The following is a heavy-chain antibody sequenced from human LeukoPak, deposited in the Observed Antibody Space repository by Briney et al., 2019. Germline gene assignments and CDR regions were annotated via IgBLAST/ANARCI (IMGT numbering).Heavy chain of an antibody. J-gene: IGHJ4*02. Sequence: SQTLSLTCTVSGDSITSGGYYWSCLRQRPGKGLEWIGYIYKTGSTYYNPSLKSRVTMSVDTSRNQFSLKLNSVTAADTAVYCCARDFLRWGQGTLVTVSS. CDR3: ARDFLR. V-gene: IGHV4-31*03. CDR2: IYKTGST. D-gene: IGHD2/OR15-2a*01. CDR1: GDSITSGGYY.